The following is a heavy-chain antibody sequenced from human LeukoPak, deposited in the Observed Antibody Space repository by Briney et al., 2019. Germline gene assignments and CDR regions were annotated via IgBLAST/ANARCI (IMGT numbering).Heavy chain of an antibody. CDR2: ISYDGSNK. CDR1: GFTFSSYG. D-gene: IGHD2-15*01. V-gene: IGHV3-30*18. Sequence: GGSLRLSCAASGFTFSSYGMHWVRQAPGKGLEWVAVISYDGSNKYYADSAKGRFTISRDNSKNTLYLQMNSLRAEDTAVYHCAKADITPAFSYFDYWGQGTLVTVSS. J-gene: IGHJ4*02. CDR3: AKADITPAFSYFDY.